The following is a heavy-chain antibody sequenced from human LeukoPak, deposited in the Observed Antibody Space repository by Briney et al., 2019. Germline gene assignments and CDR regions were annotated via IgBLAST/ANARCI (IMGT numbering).Heavy chain of an antibody. Sequence: PGGSLRLSCAASGFTFSTYGMHWVRQAPGKGLEWVALIRYDGSNKYYADSVKGRFTISRDNSKNTLYLQMNSLRAEDTAVYYCAKDNYDYGDYDGGDYWGQGTLVTVSS. CDR3: AKDNYDYGDYDGGDY. V-gene: IGHV3-30*02. CDR2: IRYDGSNK. CDR1: GFTFSTYG. J-gene: IGHJ4*02. D-gene: IGHD4-17*01.